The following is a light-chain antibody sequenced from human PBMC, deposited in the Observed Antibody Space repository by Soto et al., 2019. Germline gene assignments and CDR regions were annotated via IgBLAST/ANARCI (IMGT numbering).Light chain of an antibody. Sequence: ERVMTQSPATLSVSPGERATLSCRASQSVGSNLAWYQQKPGQAPRLLIFGASSRATGVPARFSGSGSGTDFTLTISSLQSEDFAVYYCQQYNTWRSITFGQGTRLEIK. CDR1: QSVGSN. CDR3: QQYNTWRSIT. V-gene: IGKV3-15*01. J-gene: IGKJ5*01. CDR2: GAS.